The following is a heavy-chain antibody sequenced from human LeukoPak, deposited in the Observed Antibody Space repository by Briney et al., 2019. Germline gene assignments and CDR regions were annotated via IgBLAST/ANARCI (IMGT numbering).Heavy chain of an antibody. CDR1: GFTFSSYA. Sequence: RGSLRLSCAASGFTFSSYAMSWVRQAPGKGLEWVSAISGSGGSTYYADSVKGRFTISRDNSKNTLYLQMNSLRAEDTAVYYCAKDPFHSSVTLGWGQGTLVTVSS. D-gene: IGHD3-22*01. J-gene: IGHJ4*02. V-gene: IGHV3-23*01. CDR3: AKDPFHSSVTLG. CDR2: ISGSGGST.